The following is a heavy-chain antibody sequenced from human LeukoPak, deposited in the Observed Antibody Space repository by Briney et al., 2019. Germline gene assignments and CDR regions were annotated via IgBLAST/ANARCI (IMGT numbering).Heavy chain of an antibody. D-gene: IGHD2-21*01. J-gene: IGHJ4*02. CDR1: GFTHSSYW. CDR2: INSDGSST. V-gene: IGHV3-74*01. Sequence: GGSLRPSCAASGFTHSSYWMHWVRHAPGKGLVWVSRINSDGSSTSYADSVKGRFTISRDNAKNTLYLQMNTVRAEDTAVYYCARGIRGDYWGQGTLGTVSS. CDR3: ARGIRGDY.